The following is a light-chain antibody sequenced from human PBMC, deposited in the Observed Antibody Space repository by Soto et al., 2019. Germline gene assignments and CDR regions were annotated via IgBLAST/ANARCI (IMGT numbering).Light chain of an antibody. CDR3: QHFNKYPIT. V-gene: IGKV1D-13*01. J-gene: IGKJ5*01. CDR2: DAS. CDR1: QGISSA. Sequence: AIQLTQSPSSLSASVGDRVTITCRASQGISSALAWYQQKPGKAPKLLIYDASSLESGVPSRFSGSGSGTDFTLTISSLQPEDFATYYCQHFNKYPITFGQGTRLEIK.